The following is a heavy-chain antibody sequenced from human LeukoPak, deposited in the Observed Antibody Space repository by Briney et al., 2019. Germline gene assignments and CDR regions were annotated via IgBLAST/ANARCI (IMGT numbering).Heavy chain of an antibody. V-gene: IGHV4-34*01. CDR2: IYYSGST. D-gene: IGHD3-22*01. CDR1: GGSFSGYY. J-gene: IGHJ4*02. Sequence: PSETLSLTCAVYGGSFSGYYWSWIRQPPGKGLEWIGSIYYSGSTYYNPSLKSRVTISVDTSKNQFSLKLSSVTAADTAVYYCARHFLNYYDSSGYYHTVPYFDYWGQGTLVTVSS. CDR3: ARHFLNYYDSSGYYHTVPYFDY.